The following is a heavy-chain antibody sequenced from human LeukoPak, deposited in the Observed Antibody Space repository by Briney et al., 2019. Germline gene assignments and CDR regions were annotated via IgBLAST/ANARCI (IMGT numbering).Heavy chain of an antibody. V-gene: IGHV3-23*01. Sequence: GGSLRLSCAASGFTFSSYAMSWARQAPGKGLEWVSAISGSGGSTYYADSVKGRFTISRDHSKNTLYLQMNSLRAEDTAVYYCAKDVLRAGQYYYYGMDVWGKGTTVTVSS. J-gene: IGHJ6*04. D-gene: IGHD3-10*01. CDR1: GFTFSSYA. CDR3: AKDVLRAGQYYYYGMDV. CDR2: ISGSGGST.